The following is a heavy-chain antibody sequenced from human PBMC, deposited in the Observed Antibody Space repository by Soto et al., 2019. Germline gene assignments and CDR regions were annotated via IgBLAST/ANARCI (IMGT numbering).Heavy chain of an antibody. CDR2: IIANGGT. J-gene: IGHJ4*02. D-gene: IGHD2-15*01. Sequence: GGSLRLSCAASGFTFNHYAMSWVRQAPGEGLEWVSIIIANGGTFYADSVKGRFTISRDNSKNTVYLQMSSLRVEDTAIYYCAKDYTVAADPSSVILFDYWGQGALVTVSS. CDR3: AKDYTVAADPSSVILFDY. V-gene: IGHV3-23*01. CDR1: GFTFNHYA.